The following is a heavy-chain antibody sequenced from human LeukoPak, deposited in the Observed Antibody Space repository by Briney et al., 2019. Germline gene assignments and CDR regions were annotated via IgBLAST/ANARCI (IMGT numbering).Heavy chain of an antibody. CDR3: ARDQRSLRIGYYFDY. J-gene: IGHJ4*02. CDR1: GFTVSDHW. V-gene: IGHV3-7*01. Sequence: QTGGSLRLSCAASGFTVSDHWMNWVRQAPGKGLEWVANIKQDGSEKYYVDSVKGRFTISRDSAKNSLYLRMNSLRAEDTAVYYCARDQRSLRIGYYFDYWGQGTLVTVSS. CDR2: IKQDGSEK. D-gene: IGHD5/OR15-5a*01.